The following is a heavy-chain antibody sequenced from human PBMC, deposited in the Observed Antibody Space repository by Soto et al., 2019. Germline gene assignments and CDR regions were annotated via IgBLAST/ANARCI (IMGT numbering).Heavy chain of an antibody. Sequence: GGSLRLSCAASGFSVNNNYMTWVRQTPGRRPEWVAVIYTRGSTHYADFATGRFTFSRDNSKNKLYLQMNSLRPEDTAVYYCAKLWGYYFESWGPGTLVTVSS. V-gene: IGHV3-53*01. CDR2: IYTRGST. CDR3: AKLWGYYFES. D-gene: IGHD2-21*01. CDR1: GFSVNNNY. J-gene: IGHJ4*02.